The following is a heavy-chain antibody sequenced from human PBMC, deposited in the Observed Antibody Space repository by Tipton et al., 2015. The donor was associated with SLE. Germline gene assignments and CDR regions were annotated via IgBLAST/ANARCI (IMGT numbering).Heavy chain of an antibody. V-gene: IGHV4-39*01. CDR1: GGSISSNSYY. CDR2: IYYSGST. D-gene: IGHD3/OR15-3a*01. J-gene: IGHJ6*02. CDR3: ARNDFWTGYYYSGMDV. Sequence: TLSLTCTVSGGSISSNSYYWGWIRQPPGRRLEWIGDIYYSGSTYYNPSLKSRVTISVDTSTNQFSLKLSYVTAADTAVYYCARNDFWTGYYYSGMDVWGQGTTVTVSS.